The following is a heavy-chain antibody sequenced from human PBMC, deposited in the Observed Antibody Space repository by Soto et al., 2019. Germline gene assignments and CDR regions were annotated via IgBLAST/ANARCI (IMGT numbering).Heavy chain of an antibody. CDR1: GFTFSSYA. CDR2: ISSNGGST. Sequence: GGSLRLSCSASGFTFSSYAMHWVRQAPGKGLEYVTAISSNGGSTYYADSVKGRFTISRDNSKNTLYLQMISLRAEVTAVYYCVKDIVVVPAAMPFPAVDTDAFDIWGQGTMVTVSS. J-gene: IGHJ3*02. CDR3: VKDIVVVPAAMPFPAVDTDAFDI. V-gene: IGHV3-64D*08. D-gene: IGHD2-2*01.